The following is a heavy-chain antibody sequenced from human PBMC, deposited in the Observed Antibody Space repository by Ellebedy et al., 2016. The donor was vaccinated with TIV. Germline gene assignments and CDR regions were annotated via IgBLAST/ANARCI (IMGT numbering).Heavy chain of an antibody. CDR3: ATNYGRYSHGSPDS. V-gene: IGHV3-23*01. CDR2: ITGGGDTT. Sequence: PGGSLRLSCATSGFSFSNYAMIWVRQAPGKGLEWVSSITGGGDTTYYADSVKGRFTISRDNSRNTLFLQMNSVRAEDTAAYFCATNYGRYSHGSPDSWGQGTVVTVSS. CDR1: GFSFSNYA. J-gene: IGHJ4*02. D-gene: IGHD5-18*01.